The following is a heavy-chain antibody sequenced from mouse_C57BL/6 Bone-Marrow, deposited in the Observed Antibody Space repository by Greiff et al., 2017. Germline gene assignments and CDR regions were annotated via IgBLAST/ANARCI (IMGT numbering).Heavy chain of an antibody. Sequence: QVQLKESGAELVKPGASVKMSCKASGYTFTSYWITWVKQRPGQGLEWIGDIYPGSGSTNYNEKFKSKTTLTVDTSSSTAYMQLSSLTSEDSAVYYCARGGWAMDYWGQGTSVTVSS. V-gene: IGHV1-55*01. J-gene: IGHJ4*01. CDR1: GYTFTSYW. D-gene: IGHD2-3*01. CDR2: IYPGSGST. CDR3: ARGGWAMDY.